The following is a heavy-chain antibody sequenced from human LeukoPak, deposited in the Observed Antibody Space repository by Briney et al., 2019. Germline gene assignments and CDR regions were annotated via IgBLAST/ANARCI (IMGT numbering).Heavy chain of an antibody. CDR3: ARGRYSSSSVSYYYYFMDV. V-gene: IGHV1-69*05. Sequence: ASVKVSCKASGGTFSSYAIRWVRQAPGQGLEWMGGIIPIFGTANYAQKFQGRVTITTDESTSTAYMELSSLRSEDTAVYYCARGRYSSSSVSYYYYFMDVWGKGTTVTVSS. D-gene: IGHD6-6*01. CDR1: GGTFSSYA. J-gene: IGHJ6*03. CDR2: IIPIFGTA.